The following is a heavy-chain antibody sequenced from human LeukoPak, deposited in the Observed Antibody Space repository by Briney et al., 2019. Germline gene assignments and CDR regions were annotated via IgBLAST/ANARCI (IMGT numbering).Heavy chain of an antibody. V-gene: IGHV3-30*02. J-gene: IGHJ4*02. Sequence: GGSLRLSCAASGFTFSSYGIHLVRQAPGKGLEWVAFIRYDGSNKYYADSVKGRFTISRDNSKNTLYLQMNSLRTEDTAVYYCAKLRWGMGATPQFDYWGQGTLVTVSS. CDR3: AKLRWGMGATPQFDY. CDR1: GFTFSSYG. D-gene: IGHD1-26*01. CDR2: IRYDGSNK.